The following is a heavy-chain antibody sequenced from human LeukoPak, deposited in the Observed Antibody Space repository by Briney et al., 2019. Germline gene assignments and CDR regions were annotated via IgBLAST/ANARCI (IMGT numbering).Heavy chain of an antibody. V-gene: IGHV1-69*01. CDR1: GGTFSSYA. Sequence: SVKVSCKASGGTFSSYAISWVRQAPGQGLEWMGGIIPIFGTANYAQKFQGRVTITADESTSTAYMELSSLRSEDTAVYYCARDDLSFNYGDTINWFDPWGQGTLVTVSS. D-gene: IGHD4-17*01. J-gene: IGHJ5*02. CDR3: ARDDLSFNYGDTINWFDP. CDR2: IIPIFGTA.